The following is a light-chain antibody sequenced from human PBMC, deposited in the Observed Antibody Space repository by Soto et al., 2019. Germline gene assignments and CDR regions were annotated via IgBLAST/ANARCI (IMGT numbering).Light chain of an antibody. V-gene: IGLV2-14*01. CDR2: DVS. CDR1: SSDIGDYNY. J-gene: IGLJ1*01. Sequence: QSALTQPASESGSPGPSITISCVGTSSDIGDYNYVSWYQQHPGKVPKVIIYDVSNRPSGVSYRFSATKSGNTASLTISGLQAEDEADYYCCSYTRSGTLICGTGTKVTLL. CDR3: CSYTRSGTLI.